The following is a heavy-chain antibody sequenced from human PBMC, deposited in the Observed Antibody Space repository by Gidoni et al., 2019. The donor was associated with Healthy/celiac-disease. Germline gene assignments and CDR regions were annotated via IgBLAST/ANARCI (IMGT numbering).Heavy chain of an antibody. CDR2: ISSNGGST. D-gene: IGHD4-17*01. Sequence: EVQLVESGGGLVQPGGSLRLSCSASGFTFSSYAMDWVRQAPGKGLEYGSAISSNGGSTYYADSVKGRFTISRDNSKNTLYLQMSSLRAEDTAVYYCVKGGTDDYGDYLFDYWGQGTLVTVSS. J-gene: IGHJ4*02. V-gene: IGHV3-64D*08. CDR3: VKGGTDDYGDYLFDY. CDR1: GFTFSSYA.